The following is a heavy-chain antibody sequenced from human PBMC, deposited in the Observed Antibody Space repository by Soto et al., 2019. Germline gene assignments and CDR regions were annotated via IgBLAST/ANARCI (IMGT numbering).Heavy chain of an antibody. Sequence: ASVKDSYKASGYTFTSYYMHWVRQAPGQGLEWMVIINPSGGSTSYAQKFQGRVTMTRDTSTSTVYTELSSLRSDYTAVYYCARAPGVHYFHNWGQEALVAISS. CDR1: GYTFTSYY. D-gene: IGHD3-10*01. J-gene: IGHJ4*01. V-gene: IGHV1-46*01. CDR3: ARAPGVHYFHN. CDR2: INPSGGST.